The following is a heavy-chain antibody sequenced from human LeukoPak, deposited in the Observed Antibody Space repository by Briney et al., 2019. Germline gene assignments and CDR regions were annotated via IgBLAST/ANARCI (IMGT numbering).Heavy chain of an antibody. CDR2: INPNGGST. Sequence: ASVKVSCKASGYSFTSYYMHWVRQAPGQGLEWMGIINPNGGSTSYAQKFQGRVTMTRDMSTSTVYMELSSLRSEDTAVYYCAREGQLRYFDWETPYYFDYWGQGTLVTVSS. D-gene: IGHD3-9*01. CDR1: GYSFTSYY. J-gene: IGHJ4*02. CDR3: AREGQLRYFDWETPYYFDY. V-gene: IGHV1-46*01.